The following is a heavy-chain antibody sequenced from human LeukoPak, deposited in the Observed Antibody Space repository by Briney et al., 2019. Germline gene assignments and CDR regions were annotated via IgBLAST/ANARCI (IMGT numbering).Heavy chain of an antibody. CDR2: INTNTGNP. Sequence: GASVKVSCKASGYTFTGYYMHWVRQAPGQGLEWMGWINTNTGNPTYAQGFTGRFVFSLDTSVSTAYLQISSLKAEDTAVYYCARGVGSGWYPQGYWGQGTLVTVSS. J-gene: IGHJ4*02. CDR1: GYTFTGYY. CDR3: ARGVGSGWYPQGY. D-gene: IGHD6-19*01. V-gene: IGHV7-4-1*02.